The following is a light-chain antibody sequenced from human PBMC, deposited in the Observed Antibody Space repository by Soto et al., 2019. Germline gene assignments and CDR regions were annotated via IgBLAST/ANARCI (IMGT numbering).Light chain of an antibody. J-gene: IGLJ2*01. V-gene: IGLV2-14*01. CDR1: SSDVGGYNF. CDR2: DVN. Sequence: QSALTQPASMSGSPGQSITISCTGTSSDVGGYNFVSWYQQHPGKAPKLMIYDVNTRPSGVSNRFSGSKSGNTASLTISGLQAEDEADYFCSSYTSSSTVVFGGRTKLTVL. CDR3: SSYTSSSTVV.